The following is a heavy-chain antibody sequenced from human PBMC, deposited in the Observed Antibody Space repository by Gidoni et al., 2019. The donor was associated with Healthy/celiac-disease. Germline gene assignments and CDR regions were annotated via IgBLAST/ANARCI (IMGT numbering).Heavy chain of an antibody. CDR3: ARLYYYDSSGYYYLDY. CDR1: VGTFSSYA. J-gene: IGHJ4*02. V-gene: IGHV1-69*01. D-gene: IGHD3-22*01. Sequence: QVQLVQSGAEVKKPGSSVKVSCKASVGTFSSYAICWVRQAPGQGSEWLGGIIPIFGTANYAQQFQGRVTITADESTSTAYMALSSLRSEDTAVYYGARLYYYDSSGYYYLDYWGQGTLVTVSS. CDR2: IIPIFGTA.